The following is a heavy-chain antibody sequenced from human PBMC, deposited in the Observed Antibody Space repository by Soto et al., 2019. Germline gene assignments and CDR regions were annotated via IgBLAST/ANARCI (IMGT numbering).Heavy chain of an antibody. J-gene: IGHJ4*02. V-gene: IGHV4-34*01. CDR3: ARVPPPSYSSSWATFDY. CDR2: INHSGST. CDR1: GGSFSGYY. Sequence: QVQLQQWGAGLLKPSETLSLTCAVYGGSFSGYYWSWIRQPPGKGLEWIGEINHSGSTNYNPSLKSRVTVSVYTSKNQFSLKLSSVTAAVTAVYYCARVPPPSYSSSWATFDYWGQGTLVTVSS. D-gene: IGHD6-13*01.